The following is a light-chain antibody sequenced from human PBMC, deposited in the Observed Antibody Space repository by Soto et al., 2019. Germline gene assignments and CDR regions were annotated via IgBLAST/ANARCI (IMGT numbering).Light chain of an antibody. Sequence: QSALTQPPSASXSPGQSVTISCTGTSSDVGGYDYVSWYQQHPGKAPKLMIYEVTIRPSGVSDRFSDSKSGNTASLTVSGLQPEDEADYYCSSYTGGNPSYVFGTGTKLTVL. J-gene: IGLJ1*01. CDR2: EVT. CDR3: SSYTGGNPSYV. V-gene: IGLV2-8*01. CDR1: SSDVGGYDY.